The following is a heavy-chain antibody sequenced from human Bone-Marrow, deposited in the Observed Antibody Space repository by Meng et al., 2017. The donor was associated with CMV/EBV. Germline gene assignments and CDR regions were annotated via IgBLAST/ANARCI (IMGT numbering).Heavy chain of an antibody. J-gene: IGHJ2*01. V-gene: IGHV4-38-2*02. CDR1: GYSISSGYY. D-gene: IGHD3-10*01. CDR3: ARDPAYYYGSGSYPFWYFDL. CDR2: IYHSGST. Sequence: SETLSLTCTVSGYSISSGYYWGWILQPPGKGLEWIGSIYHSGSTYYNPSLKSRVTISVDTSKNQFSLKLSSVTAADTAVYYCARDPAYYYGSGSYPFWYFDLWGRGTLVTVSS.